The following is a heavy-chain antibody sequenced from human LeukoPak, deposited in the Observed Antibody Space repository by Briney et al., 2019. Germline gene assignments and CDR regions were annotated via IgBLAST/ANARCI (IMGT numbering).Heavy chain of an antibody. Sequence: GGALRLSCAAPGFTFSRYWMHWVRQGPGKGLVWVSRIYTEGYRISYADSVGGRVTVSRDNAKNTLYLHMNSLRVEDTAVYYCARGSSGWYIDHWGHGSLVTLSS. V-gene: IGHV3-74*01. J-gene: IGHJ4*01. CDR1: GFTFSRYW. CDR2: IYTEGYRI. D-gene: IGHD6-19*01. CDR3: ARGSSGWYIDH.